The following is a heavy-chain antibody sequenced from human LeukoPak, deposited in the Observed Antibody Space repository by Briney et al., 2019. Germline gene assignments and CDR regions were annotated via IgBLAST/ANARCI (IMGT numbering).Heavy chain of an antibody. CDR1: GFTFSNYA. V-gene: IGHV3-23*01. CDR2: IRGSDENT. J-gene: IGHJ4*02. D-gene: IGHD5/OR15-5a*01. CDR3: AKDSRGSSVRVFDY. Sequence: GGSLSLSCVASGFTFSNYAMTWVRQAPGRGLEWVSAIRGSDENTYYADSVRGRFTISRDISKNTLYLQLTSLRAEDTAMYYCAKDSRGSSVRVFDYWAQGTLVIVST.